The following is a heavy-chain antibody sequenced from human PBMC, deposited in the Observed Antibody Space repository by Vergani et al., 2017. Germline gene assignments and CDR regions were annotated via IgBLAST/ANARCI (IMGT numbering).Heavy chain of an antibody. D-gene: IGHD2-15*01. J-gene: IGHJ1*01. CDR3: AGISGGIAPYLHY. CDR2: IKRDGTET. Sequence: EVHLEESGGGLVQPGGSLRLSCAASGFTFGDYYMAWIRLAPGKGLDWVASIKRDGTETFYVDSVKGRFTISRDNAKTTLYLQMNSLGDEDRGVYYCAGISGGIAPYLHYWGQGTLVTVAS. CDR1: GFTFGDYY. V-gene: IGHV3-7*01.